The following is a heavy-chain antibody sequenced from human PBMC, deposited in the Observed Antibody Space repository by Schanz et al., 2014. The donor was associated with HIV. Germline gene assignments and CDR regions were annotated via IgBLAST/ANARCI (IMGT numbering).Heavy chain of an antibody. V-gene: IGHV1-18*01. J-gene: IGHJ4*02. Sequence: QVQLVQSGAEVKKPGSSVKLSCKASGGTFSRYGLSWVRQAPGQGLEWMGWISVYHNKTNYAQKLQGRVTMTTDTSTSTAYMELRSLRPDDTAVYYCARGALYYYDSTGYYHLDYWGQGTLVTVSS. CDR3: ARGALYYYDSTGYYHLDY. CDR2: ISVYHNKT. CDR1: GGTFSRYG. D-gene: IGHD3-22*01.